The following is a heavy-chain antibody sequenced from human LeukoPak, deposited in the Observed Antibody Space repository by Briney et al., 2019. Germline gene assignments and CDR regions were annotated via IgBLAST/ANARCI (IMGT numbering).Heavy chain of an antibody. J-gene: IGHJ4*02. CDR2: INHSGST. Sequence: PSETLSLTCAVYGGSFSGYYWSWIRQPPGKGLEWIGEINHSGSTNYNPSLKSRVTISVDTSKNQFSLKLSSVTAADTAVYYCSVVPAAHKEYFDYWGQGTLVTVSS. CDR1: GGSFSGYY. D-gene: IGHD2-2*01. V-gene: IGHV4-34*01. CDR3: SVVPAAHKEYFDY.